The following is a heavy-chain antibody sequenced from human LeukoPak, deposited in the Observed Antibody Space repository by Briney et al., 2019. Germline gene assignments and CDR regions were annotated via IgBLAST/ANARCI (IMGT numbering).Heavy chain of an antibody. J-gene: IGHJ2*01. CDR3: ARDNLAPYWYFDL. V-gene: IGHV3-48*02. D-gene: IGHD1-14*01. Sequence: GGSLRLSCAASGFTFSGYSMNWVRRAPGKGLEWVSYISSDSGTIYYADSVKGRFTISRDNAKSSLYLQMTSLRDDDTAVYYCARDNLAPYWYFDLWGRGTLVTVSS. CDR2: ISSDSGTI. CDR1: GFTFSGYS.